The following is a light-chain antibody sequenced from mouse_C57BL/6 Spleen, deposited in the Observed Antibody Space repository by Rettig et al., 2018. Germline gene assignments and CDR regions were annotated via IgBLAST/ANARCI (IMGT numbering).Light chain of an antibody. CDR1: QDVNTA. CDR2: WAS. V-gene: IGKV6-25*01. CDR3: QQHYNTPFT. Sequence: DIVMTQSHKFMSTSVGDRVSITCKASQDVNTAVAWYQQKPGRSPKLLIYWASTRHTGVPDRFTGSGSGTDCTLTISSVQAEDLALYYCQQHYNTPFTFG. J-gene: IGKJ4*01.